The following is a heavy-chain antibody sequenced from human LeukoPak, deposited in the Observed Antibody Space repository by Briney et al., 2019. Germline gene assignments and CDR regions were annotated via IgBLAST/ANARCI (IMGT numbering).Heavy chain of an antibody. CDR2: IYYSGST. V-gene: IGHV4-59*01. CDR1: GGSISSYY. D-gene: IGHD6-13*01. Sequence: KPSETLSLTCTVSGGSISSYYWSWIRQPPGKGLEWIGYIYYSGSTNYNPSLKSQVTISVDTSKNQFSLKPSSVTAADTAVYYCARGGAAAMDYWGQGTLVTVSS. J-gene: IGHJ4*02. CDR3: ARGGAAAMDY.